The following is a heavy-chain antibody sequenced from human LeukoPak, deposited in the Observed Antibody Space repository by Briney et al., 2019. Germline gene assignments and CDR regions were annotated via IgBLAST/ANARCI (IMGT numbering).Heavy chain of an antibody. CDR1: GYRFSNYW. CDR2: IYPGDSDT. D-gene: IGHD3-10*01. V-gene: IGHV5-51*01. CDR3: ARQLSGSGNYDDY. J-gene: IGHJ4*02. Sequence: GESLKISCKGSGYRFSNYWIGWVRQMPGKGLEWMGIIYPGDSDTRYSPSFQGQVTISADKSISTAYLQWSSLKASDTAMYYCARQLSGSGNYDDYWGQGTLVTVSS.